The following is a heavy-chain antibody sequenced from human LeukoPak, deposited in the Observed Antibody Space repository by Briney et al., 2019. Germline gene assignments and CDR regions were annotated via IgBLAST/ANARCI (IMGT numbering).Heavy chain of an antibody. D-gene: IGHD3-22*01. V-gene: IGHV3-30*18. CDR1: GFTFNRYG. CDR3: AKGTMDGGQYYYDSS. J-gene: IGHJ4*02. CDR2: ISFDGKVS. Sequence: PGRSLRLSCAASGFTFNRYGMQWVRQAPGKGLEWVAVISFDGKVSYYADSVKGRFTISRDNSKNTVDLQMNSLRPEDTAVYYCAKGTMDGGQYYYDSSGGQGTLVTVSS.